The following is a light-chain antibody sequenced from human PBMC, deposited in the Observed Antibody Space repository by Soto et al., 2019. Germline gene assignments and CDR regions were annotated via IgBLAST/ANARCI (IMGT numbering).Light chain of an antibody. CDR2: DAS. CDR1: QDIRSY. CDR3: QQANSFPWT. Sequence: DIQMTQFPSSVSASVGDRVTITCRASQDIRSYLAWYQQKPGKAPKLLIYDASSLQTGVPSRFSGSGSATDFTLTISSPQPEDFAIYYCQQANSFPWTFGQGTKVEIK. V-gene: IGKV1-12*01. J-gene: IGKJ1*01.